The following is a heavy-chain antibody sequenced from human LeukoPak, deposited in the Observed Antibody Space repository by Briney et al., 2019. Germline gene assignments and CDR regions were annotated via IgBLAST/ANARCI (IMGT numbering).Heavy chain of an antibody. CDR2: IIPIFGTA. D-gene: IGHD2-2*01. V-gene: IGHV1-69*06. CDR3: ARELSSTSCCHWYFDL. Sequence: SVKVSCKASGYTFTGYYMHWVRQAPGQGLEWMGGIIPIFGTANYAQKFQGRVTITADKSTSTAYMELSSLRSEDTAVYYCARELSSTSCCHWYFDLWGRGTLVTVSS. CDR1: GYTFTGYY. J-gene: IGHJ2*01.